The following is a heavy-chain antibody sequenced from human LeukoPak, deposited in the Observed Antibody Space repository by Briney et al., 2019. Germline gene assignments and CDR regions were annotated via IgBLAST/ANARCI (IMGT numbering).Heavy chain of an antibody. J-gene: IGHJ5*02. CDR2: INHSGST. CDR3: ARGLKFDP. CDR1: GGSFSGYY. V-gene: IGHV4-34*01. Sequence: SETLSLTCAVYGGSFSGYYWSWIRQPPGKGLEWIGEINHSGSTNYNPSLKSRVTIPVDTSKNQFSLKLSSVTAADTAVYYCARGLKFDPWGQGTLVTVSS.